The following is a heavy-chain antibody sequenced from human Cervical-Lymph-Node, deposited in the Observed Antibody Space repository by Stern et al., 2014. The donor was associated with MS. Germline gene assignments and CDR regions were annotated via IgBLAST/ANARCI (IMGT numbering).Heavy chain of an antibody. CDR1: GFSLSTSGMC. CDR3: ARSSSLLWFGEPYYYYYGMDV. CDR2: IDSDDDK. D-gene: IGHD3-10*01. J-gene: IGHJ6*02. Sequence: QVTLRESGPALVKPTQTLTLTCTFSGFSLSTSGMCVSWIRQPPGKALEXLALIDSDDDKYYSTSLKTRLTISKDTSKNQVVLTMTNMDPVDTATYYCARSSSLLWFGEPYYYYYGMDVWGQGTTVTVSS. V-gene: IGHV2-70*01.